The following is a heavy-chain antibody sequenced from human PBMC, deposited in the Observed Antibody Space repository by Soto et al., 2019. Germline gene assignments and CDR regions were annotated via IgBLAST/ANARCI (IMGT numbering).Heavy chain of an antibody. V-gene: IGHV3-7*03. Sequence: GSLRLSCAASGFIFSSYWMSWVRQAPGKGLEWVANIKQDGSEKYYVDSVKGRFTISRDNVKNSLYLQMNSMRAEDTAVYYCARGPDYDSCGYHFPLDYWGQGTLVTVSS. CDR3: ARGPDYDSCGYHFPLDY. CDR1: GFIFSSYW. J-gene: IGHJ4*02. CDR2: IKQDGSEK. D-gene: IGHD3-22*01.